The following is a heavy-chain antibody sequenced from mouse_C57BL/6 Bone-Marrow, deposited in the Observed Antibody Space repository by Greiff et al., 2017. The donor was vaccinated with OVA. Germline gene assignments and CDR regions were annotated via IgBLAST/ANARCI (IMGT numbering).Heavy chain of an antibody. CDR3: TREIYYGSSYYAMDY. D-gene: IGHD1-1*01. J-gene: IGHJ4*01. CDR2: ISSGGDYI. V-gene: IGHV5-9-1*02. CDR1: GFTFSSYA. Sequence: EVQLVESGEGLVKPGGSLKLSCAASGFTFSSYAMSWVRQTPEKRLEWVAYISSGGDYIYYADTVKGRFTISRDNARNTLYLQMSSLKSEDTAMYYCTREIYYGSSYYAMDYWGQGTSVTVSS.